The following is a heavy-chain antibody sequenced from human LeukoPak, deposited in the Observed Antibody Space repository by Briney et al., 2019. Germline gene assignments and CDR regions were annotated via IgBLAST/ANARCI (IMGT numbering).Heavy chain of an antibody. J-gene: IGHJ5*02. D-gene: IGHD3-16*01. Sequence: GASVNVSCKASVYTFTRYDINWVGQATRREGAGVGWVYPISGNTGYAQKLQGRVTITRNTSISTAYMELRSLRSEDTAVYYCAREGGLIDWFDPWGQGNLVPVSS. CDR3: AREGGLIDWFDP. CDR2: VYPISGNT. V-gene: IGHV1-8*01. CDR1: VYTFTRYD.